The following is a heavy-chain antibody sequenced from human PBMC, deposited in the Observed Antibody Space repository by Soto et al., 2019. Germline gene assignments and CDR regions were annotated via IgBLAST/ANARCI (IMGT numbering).Heavy chain of an antibody. V-gene: IGHV3-11*05. J-gene: IGHJ4*02. D-gene: IGHD5-12*01. CDR3: ARREYGGLDY. CDR2: ISSSGYT. CDR1: GFTFSDYY. Sequence: QVQLEESGGGLVKPGGSLRLSCAASGFTFSDYYMSWIRQAPGKGLEWVSYISSSGYTKYADSVKGRFTISRDNAQDSLSLQMNSLRADDTAVYYCARREYGGLDYWGQGNLFTVSS.